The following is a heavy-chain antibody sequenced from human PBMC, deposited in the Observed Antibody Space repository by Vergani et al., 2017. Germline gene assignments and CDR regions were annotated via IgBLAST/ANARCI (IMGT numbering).Heavy chain of an antibody. CDR1: GFTFGDYA. D-gene: IGHD4-17*01. CDR3: TRDIRSGATVTTQDYFDY. V-gene: IGHV3-49*03. Sequence: EVQLVESGGGLVQPGRSLRHSCTTSGFTFGDYAMSWFRQAPGKGLGWLGFIRSKAYGGTTEYAASVKGRFTISRDDSTSIAHLQMNSRNTEDTAVYYWTRDIRSGATVTTQDYFDYWGQGTLVTVSS. CDR2: IRSKAYGGTT. J-gene: IGHJ4*02.